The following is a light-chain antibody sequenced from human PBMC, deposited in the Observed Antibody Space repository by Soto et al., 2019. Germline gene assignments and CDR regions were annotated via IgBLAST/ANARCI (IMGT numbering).Light chain of an antibody. V-gene: IGKV1D-16*01. CDR3: QQYDNLPPIT. J-gene: IGKJ5*01. CDR2: DAS. CDR1: QGISSW. Sequence: DIQMTQSPSSVSASVGDRVTITCRASQGISSWLAWYQQKPEKAPKLVIYDASSLQSGVPSRFSGRGSGTDFPLTISSLQPEDFATYYCQQYDNLPPITFGQGTRLEIK.